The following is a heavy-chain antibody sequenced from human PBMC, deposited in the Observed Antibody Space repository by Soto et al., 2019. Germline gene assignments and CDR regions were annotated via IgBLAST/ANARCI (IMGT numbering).Heavy chain of an antibody. CDR1: GGSISSGGYY. V-gene: IGHV4-31*02. Sequence: LCGGSISSGGYYWSWIRQHPGKGLEWIGYIYYSGSTYYHPSLKSRVTISVDTSKNQFSLKLSSVTAADTAVYYCARLGGRFLEWLSNWFDPWGQGTLVTVSS. CDR3: ARLGGRFLEWLSNWFDP. D-gene: IGHD3-3*01. CDR2: IYYSGST. J-gene: IGHJ5*02.